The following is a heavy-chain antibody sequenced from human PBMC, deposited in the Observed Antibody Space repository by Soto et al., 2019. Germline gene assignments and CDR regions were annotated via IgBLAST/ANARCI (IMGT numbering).Heavy chain of an antibody. CDR3: ARGETYGDYYYYMDV. CDR2: INHSGST. Sequence: SETLSLTCAVYGGSFSGYYWSWIRQPPGKGLEWIGEINHSGSTNYNPSLKSRVTISVDTSKNQFSLKLSSVTAADTAVYYCARGETYGDYYYYMDVWGKGTTVTVSS. D-gene: IGHD4-17*01. V-gene: IGHV4-34*01. CDR1: GGSFSGYY. J-gene: IGHJ6*03.